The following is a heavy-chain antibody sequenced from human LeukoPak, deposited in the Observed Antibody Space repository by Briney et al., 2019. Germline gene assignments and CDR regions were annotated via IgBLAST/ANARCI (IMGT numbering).Heavy chain of an antibody. CDR3: ARGWAGTNPYYYYYYMDV. D-gene: IGHD6-19*01. CDR1: GYTFTGYY. V-gene: IGHV1-2*02. Sequence: ASVKVSCKASGYTFTGYYMHWVRQAPGQGLEWMGWINPNSGGTNYAQKFQGRVTMTRDTSISTAYMELSRLRSDDTAVYYCARGWAGTNPYYYYYYMDVWGKGTTVTVSS. J-gene: IGHJ6*03. CDR2: INPNSGGT.